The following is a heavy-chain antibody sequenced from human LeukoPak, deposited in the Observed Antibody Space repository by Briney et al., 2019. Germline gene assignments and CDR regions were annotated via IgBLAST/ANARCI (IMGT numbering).Heavy chain of an antibody. CDR3: ARDPVEWELLLDC. D-gene: IGHD1-26*01. Sequence: PGGSLRLSCAASGFTFSNYWMGWVRQAPGKRPEWVANMNIDGSEKYYADSVKGRFTISRDNARNSVYLQMNSLRVEDTAVYYCARDPVEWELLLDCWGQGTLVPVSS. CDR2: MNIDGSEK. V-gene: IGHV3-7*01. CDR1: GFTFSNYW. J-gene: IGHJ4*02.